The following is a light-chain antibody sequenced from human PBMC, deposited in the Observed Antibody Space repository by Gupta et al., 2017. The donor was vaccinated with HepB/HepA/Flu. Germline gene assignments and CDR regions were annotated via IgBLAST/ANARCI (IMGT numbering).Light chain of an antibody. CDR1: SGHSSYA. J-gene: IGLJ2*01. CDR2: LNSDGSH. V-gene: IGLV4-69*01. Sequence: QLVLTQSPSASASLGASVKLTCTLSSGHSSYAIAWHQQQPEKGPRYLMKLNSDGSHSKGDGIPDRFSGSSSGAERYLTISSPQAEDEADYYCQTWGTGIDVVFGGGTKLTVL. CDR3: QTWGTGIDVV.